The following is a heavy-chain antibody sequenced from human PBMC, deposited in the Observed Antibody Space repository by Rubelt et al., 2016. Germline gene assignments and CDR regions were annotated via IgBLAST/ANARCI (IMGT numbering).Heavy chain of an antibody. CDR3: ARRPLGAVAGTRYFDL. CDR1: D. J-gene: IGHJ2*01. CDR2: MNPNSGNT. V-gene: IGHV1-8*03. Sequence: DINWVRQATGQGLEWMGWMNPNSGNTGYAQKFQGRVTITRDTSASTAYMELSSLRSEDTAVYYCARRPLGAVAGTRYFDLWGRGTLVTVSS. D-gene: IGHD6-19*01.